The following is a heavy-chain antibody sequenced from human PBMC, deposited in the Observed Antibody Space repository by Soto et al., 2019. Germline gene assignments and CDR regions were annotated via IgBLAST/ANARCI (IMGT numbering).Heavy chain of an antibody. CDR1: GFTFSSYA. CDR2: ISYDGSNK. J-gene: IGHJ4*02. D-gene: IGHD3-16*02. Sequence: QVQLVESGGGVVQPGRSLRLSCAASGFTFSSYAMHWVRQAPGKGLEWVAVISYDGSNKYYADSVKGRFTISRDNSKNTLYLQMNSLRAEDTAVYYCASLPSDDYVWGSYRGDYCDHWGQGTLVTVSS. CDR3: ASLPSDDYVWGSYRGDYCDH. V-gene: IGHV3-30-3*01.